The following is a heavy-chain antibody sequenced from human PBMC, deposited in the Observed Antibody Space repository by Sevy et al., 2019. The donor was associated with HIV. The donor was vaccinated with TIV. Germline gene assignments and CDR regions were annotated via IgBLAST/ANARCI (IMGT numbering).Heavy chain of an antibody. V-gene: IGHV3-9*01. CDR3: AKDLLPYGSGSYPLDY. D-gene: IGHD3-10*01. CDR2: MGWNGGSV. Sequence: GGSLRLSCVASGFRFEDYGMHWVRRAPGKGLEWVSGMGWNGGSVGYAVSVKGRFTISRDNAKNRLYLQMNSLTSEDTALYYCAKDLLPYGSGSYPLDYWGQGTVVTVSS. J-gene: IGHJ4*02. CDR1: GFRFEDYG.